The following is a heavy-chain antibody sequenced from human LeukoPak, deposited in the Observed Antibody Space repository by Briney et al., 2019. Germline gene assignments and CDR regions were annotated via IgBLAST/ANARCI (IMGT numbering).Heavy chain of an antibody. D-gene: IGHD3-9*01. CDR2: IKSKTDGGTT. J-gene: IGHJ4*02. Sequence: GGSLRLSCAASGFTFSNAWMSWVRQAPGKGLEWVGCIKSKTDGGTTDYAAPVKGRFTISRDDSKNTLYLQMNSLKTEDTAVYYCTTDPTYYDILTGYYSGPDYWGQGTLVTVSS. CDR1: GFTFSNAW. CDR3: TTDPTYYDILTGYYSGPDY. V-gene: IGHV3-15*01.